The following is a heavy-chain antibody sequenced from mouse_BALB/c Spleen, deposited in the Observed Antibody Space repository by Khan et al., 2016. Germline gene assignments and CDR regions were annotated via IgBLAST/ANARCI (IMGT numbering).Heavy chain of an antibody. D-gene: IGHD1-1*01. CDR1: VFNIKDYY. CDR3: NAIDNGSDVYFDY. CDR2: IDPENGDT. Sequence: EVQLQESGAELVRSGASVKLSCTASVFNIKDYYMHWVKQRPEQGLEWIGWIDPENGDTEYAPKFQGKATMTADTSSNAAYLQFSSLTSEDSAVYYCNAIDNGSDVYFDYWGQGTTLTVSS. V-gene: IGHV14-4*02. J-gene: IGHJ2*01.